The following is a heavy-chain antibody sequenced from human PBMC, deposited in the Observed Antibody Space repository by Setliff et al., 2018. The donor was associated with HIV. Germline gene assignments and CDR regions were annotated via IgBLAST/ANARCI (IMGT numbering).Heavy chain of an antibody. V-gene: IGHV3-30*03. CDR2: ISYDGSNK. D-gene: IGHD3-10*01. CDR1: GGSISSSS. Sequence: LSLTCTVSGGSISSSSYYWGWIRQPPGKGLEWVAVISYDGSNKYYADSVKGRFTISRDNSKNTLYLQMNSLRAEDTAVYYCARSVIGYYYYGMDVWGQGTLVTVSS. CDR3: ARSVIGYYYYGMDV. J-gene: IGHJ6*02.